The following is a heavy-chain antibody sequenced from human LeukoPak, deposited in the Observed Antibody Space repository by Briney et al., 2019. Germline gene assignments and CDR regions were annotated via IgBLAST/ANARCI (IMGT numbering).Heavy chain of an antibody. D-gene: IGHD2-15*01. J-gene: IGHJ3*02. CDR1: GGSFSGYY. V-gene: IGHV4-34*01. Sequence: PSETLSLTCAVYGGSFSGYYWSWIRQPPGKGLEWIGEINHSGSTNYNPCLKSRVTISVDTSKNQFSLKLSSVTAADTAVYYCARGGHCSGGSCLSLRRGAFDIWGQGTMVTVSS. CDR3: ARGGHCSGGSCLSLRRGAFDI. CDR2: INHSGST.